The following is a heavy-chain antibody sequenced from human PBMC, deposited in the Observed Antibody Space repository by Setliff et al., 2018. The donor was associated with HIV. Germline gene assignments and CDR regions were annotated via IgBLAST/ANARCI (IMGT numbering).Heavy chain of an antibody. D-gene: IGHD5-18*01. CDR3: ARHGRSYESGRWYNWFDS. J-gene: IGHJ5*01. V-gene: IGHV4-61*02. CDR1: GDSITNDDYY. CDR2: MHASRET. Sequence: SETLSLTCTVSGDSITNDDYYWGWIRQPPGKGLEWIGLMHASRETNYNPSLQSRVTISMDTSKNQFSLKMRSVTAADTALYFCARHGRSYESGRWYNWFDSWGQGTPVTVSS.